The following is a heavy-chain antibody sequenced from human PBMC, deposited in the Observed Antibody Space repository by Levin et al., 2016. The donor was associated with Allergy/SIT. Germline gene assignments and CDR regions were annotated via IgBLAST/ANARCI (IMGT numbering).Heavy chain of an antibody. CDR1: GGSISSGGHY. Sequence: SETLSLTCSVSGGSISSGGHYWIWIRQHPGKGLEWVGNIYSTGTTYYNPSLKSRVTISLDTSKNQFSLNLTSVTAADTAVYYCARGRARGRITMVRGVAERNWFDPWGQGTLVTVSS. J-gene: IGHJ5*02. D-gene: IGHD3-10*01. CDR3: ARGRARGRITMVRGVAERNWFDP. CDR2: IYSTGTT. V-gene: IGHV4-31*03.